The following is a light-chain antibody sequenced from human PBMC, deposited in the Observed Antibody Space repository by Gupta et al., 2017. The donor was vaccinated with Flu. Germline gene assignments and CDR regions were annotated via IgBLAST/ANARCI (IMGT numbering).Light chain of an antibody. Sequence: PSSLSASVGDRVTITCRASQSISNYLNWYQQKPAKAPKLLIYAASSLQSGVSSRFSGSGSGTDFTLTISSLQPEDFASYYCQQSYSIPQTFGQGTKLEIK. CDR1: QSISNY. CDR2: AAS. CDR3: QQSYSIPQT. V-gene: IGKV1-39*01. J-gene: IGKJ1*01.